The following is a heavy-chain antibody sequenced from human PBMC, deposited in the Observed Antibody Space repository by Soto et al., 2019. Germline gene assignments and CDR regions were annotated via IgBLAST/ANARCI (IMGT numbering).Heavy chain of an antibody. CDR3: AKDFLELSLTDRRGDY. Sequence: PGGSLRLSCAASGGTFSSYAMSWVRQAPGKGLEWVSAISGSGGSTYYADSVKGRFTISRDNSKNTLYLQMNSLRAEDTAVYYCAKDFLELSLTDRRGDYWGQGTLVTVSS. CDR1: GGTFSSYA. D-gene: IGHD1-20*01. CDR2: ISGSGGST. J-gene: IGHJ4*02. V-gene: IGHV3-23*01.